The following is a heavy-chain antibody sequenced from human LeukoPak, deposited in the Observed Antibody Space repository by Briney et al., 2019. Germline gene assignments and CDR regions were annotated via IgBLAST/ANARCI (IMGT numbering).Heavy chain of an antibody. CDR1: GFTFSSYS. V-gene: IGHV3-21*01. J-gene: IGHJ4*02. D-gene: IGHD6-6*01. Sequence: GGSLRLSCAASGFTFSSYSMNWVRQAPGKGLEWVSSISSSSSYIYYADSVKGRFTISRDNAKNSLYLQMNSLRAEDTAVYYCARASSSRTEYYFDYWGQGTLVTVSS. CDR2: ISSSSSYI. CDR3: ARASSSRTEYYFDY.